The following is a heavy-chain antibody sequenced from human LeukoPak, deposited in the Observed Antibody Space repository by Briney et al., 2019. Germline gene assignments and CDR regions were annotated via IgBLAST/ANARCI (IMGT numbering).Heavy chain of an antibody. J-gene: IGHJ4*02. CDR1: GGSISSYY. V-gene: IGHV4-59*01. D-gene: IGHD6-13*01. CDR2: IYYSGST. CDR3: ARAPPGSWAYYFDY. Sequence: SETLSLTCIVSGGSISSYYWSWIRLPPGKGLEGIGYIYYSGSTNYNPSLKSRVTMSVDTSKNQFSLRLNSVTAADTAVYYCARAPPGSWAYYFDYWGRGTLVTVSS.